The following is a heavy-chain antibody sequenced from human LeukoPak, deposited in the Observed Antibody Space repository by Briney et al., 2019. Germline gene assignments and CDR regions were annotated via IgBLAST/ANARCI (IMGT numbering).Heavy chain of an antibody. Sequence: SMKVSCKASGYTFTSYDINWVRQATGQGLEWMGGIIPIFGTANYAQKFQGRVTITADESTSTAYMELSSLRSEDTAVYYCASLEAARSSSWYRLSYYFDYWGQGTLVTVSS. J-gene: IGHJ4*02. CDR2: IIPIFGTA. D-gene: IGHD6-13*01. CDR1: GYTFTSYD. V-gene: IGHV1-69*13. CDR3: ASLEAARSSSWYRLSYYFDY.